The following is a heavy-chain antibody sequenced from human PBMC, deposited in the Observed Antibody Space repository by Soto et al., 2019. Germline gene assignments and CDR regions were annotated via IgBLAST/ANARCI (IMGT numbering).Heavy chain of an antibody. D-gene: IGHD2-2*01. Sequence: QVQLVQSGAEVKKPGSSVKVSCKASGGTFSSYAISWVRQAPGQGLEWMGGIIPISGTANYAQKFQGRVTITADESTRTAYMELSSLRSEDTAVYYCARSQGSSTSLEIYYYYYYGMDVWGQGTMVTVSS. CDR1: GGTFSSYA. J-gene: IGHJ6*02. CDR3: ARSQGSSTSLEIYYYYYYGMDV. V-gene: IGHV1-69*01. CDR2: IIPISGTA.